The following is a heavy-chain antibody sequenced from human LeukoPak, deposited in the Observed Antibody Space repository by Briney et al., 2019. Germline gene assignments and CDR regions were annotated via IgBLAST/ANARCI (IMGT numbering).Heavy chain of an antibody. CDR1: GGSISSSSYY. V-gene: IGHV4-39*01. CDR2: IYYSGST. Sequence: SETLSLTCTVSGGSISSSSYYWGWIRQPPGKGLEWIGSIYYSGSTYYNPSLKSRVTISVDTSKNQFSLKLSSVTAADTAVYYCASYGSGSYYPPNFLDYWGEGTLVTVS. D-gene: IGHD3-10*01. CDR3: ASYGSGSYYPPNFLDY. J-gene: IGHJ4*02.